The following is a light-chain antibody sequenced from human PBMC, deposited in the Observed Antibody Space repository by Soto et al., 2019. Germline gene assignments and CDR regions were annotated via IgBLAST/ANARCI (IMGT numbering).Light chain of an antibody. V-gene: IGKV3-20*01. Sequence: EIVLTQSPGTLSLSPGERATLSCRASQSVSSSYLAWYQQKPGQAPRLLIYGASNRATGIPDRFSGSGSGTDFTLTISSLQPEDFATYYCQQSYNAPITFGQGTRLEI. CDR1: QSVSSSY. J-gene: IGKJ5*01. CDR2: GAS. CDR3: QQSYNAPIT.